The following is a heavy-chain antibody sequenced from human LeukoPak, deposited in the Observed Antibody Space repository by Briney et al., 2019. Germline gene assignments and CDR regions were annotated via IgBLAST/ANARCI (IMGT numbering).Heavy chain of an antibody. V-gene: IGHV4-39*07. J-gene: IGHJ4*02. CDR2: IYYSGST. CDR1: GGSISYSSYY. Sequence: SETLSLTCTVSGGSISYSSYYWGWIRQPPGKGLEWIGSIYYSGSTYYNPSLKSRVTISVDTSKNQFSLKLSSVTAADTAVYYCARRDVLRYFDWGVSSTPFDYWGQGTLVTVSS. CDR3: ARRDVLRYFDWGVSSTPFDY. D-gene: IGHD3-9*01.